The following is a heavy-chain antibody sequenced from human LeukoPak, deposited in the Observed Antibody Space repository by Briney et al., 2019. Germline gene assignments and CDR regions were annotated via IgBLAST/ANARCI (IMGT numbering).Heavy chain of an antibody. J-gene: IGHJ4*02. D-gene: IGHD1-26*01. CDR3: AKAGSGSYRWYYFDY. Sequence: GGSLRLSCATSGFTFSSYGMHWVRQAPGKGLEWVAFIRYDGSNKYYADSVKGRFTISRDNSKNTLYLQMNSLRAEDTAVYHCAKAGSGSYRWYYFDYWGQGTLVTVSS. CDR1: GFTFSSYG. CDR2: IRYDGSNK. V-gene: IGHV3-30*02.